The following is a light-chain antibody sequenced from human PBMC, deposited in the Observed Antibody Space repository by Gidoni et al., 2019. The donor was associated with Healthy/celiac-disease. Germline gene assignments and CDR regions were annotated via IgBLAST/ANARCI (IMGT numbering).Light chain of an antibody. CDR2: DES. Sequence: DIQMTQSPSSLSASVGDRITITCQESQDISNYLNWYQQKPGKAPKLLIYDESNLETVVPSRFSGSGSGTDFTFTISSLQPEDIATYYCQQYDNLFTFGPGTKVDIK. CDR1: QDISNY. J-gene: IGKJ3*01. V-gene: IGKV1-33*01. CDR3: QQYDNLFT.